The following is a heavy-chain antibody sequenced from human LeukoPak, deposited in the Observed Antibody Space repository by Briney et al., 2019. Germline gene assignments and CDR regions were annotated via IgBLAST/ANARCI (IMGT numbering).Heavy chain of an antibody. V-gene: IGHV4-59*08. CDR3: ATHRYCSGGSCYDAFDI. CDR2: IYYSGST. D-gene: IGHD2-15*01. CDR1: GGSISSYY. Sequence: KPSETLSLTCTVSGGSISSYYWSWIRQPPGKGLEWIGYIYYSGSTNYNPSLKSRVTISVDTSKNQFSLKLSSVTAADTAVYYCATHRYCSGGSCYDAFDIWGQGTMVTVSS. J-gene: IGHJ3*02.